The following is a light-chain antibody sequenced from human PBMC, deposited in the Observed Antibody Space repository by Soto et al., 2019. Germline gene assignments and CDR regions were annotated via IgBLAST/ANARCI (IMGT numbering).Light chain of an antibody. J-gene: IGLJ3*02. CDR3: AAWDDSLSAGV. Sequence: QSVLTQPPSASGTPGQRVTISCSGSSSNIGSNYVFWYRQLPGTAPKLLIYRSNQRPSGVPDRFSGSKSGTSASLATSGLRSEDEADYYCAAWDDSLSAGVFGGGTKLTVL. CDR2: RSN. V-gene: IGLV1-47*01. CDR1: SSNIGSNY.